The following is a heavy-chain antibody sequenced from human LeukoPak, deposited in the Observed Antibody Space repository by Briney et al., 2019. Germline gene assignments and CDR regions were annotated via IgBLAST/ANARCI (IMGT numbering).Heavy chain of an antibody. Sequence: ASVKVSCKASGYTFTSYAMHWVRQAPGQRLEWMGWINAGNGNTKYSQEFQGRVTITRDTSASTAYMELSSLRSEDMAVYYCARAIRDGYSNFDYWGQGTLVTVSS. V-gene: IGHV1-3*03. CDR3: ARAIRDGYSNFDY. D-gene: IGHD5-24*01. CDR2: INAGNGNT. J-gene: IGHJ4*02. CDR1: GYTFTSYA.